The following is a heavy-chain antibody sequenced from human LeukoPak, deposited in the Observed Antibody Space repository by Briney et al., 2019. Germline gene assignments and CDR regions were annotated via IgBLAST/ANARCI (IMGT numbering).Heavy chain of an antibody. D-gene: IGHD2-15*01. J-gene: IGHJ4*02. Sequence: GGSLRLSCAASGFTFSSYWMHWVRQAPGKGLVWVSRINSDGRSTSSADSVKGRFIISRDNAKNTLYLQMNSLRTEDTAVYYCARDQLYCSGGICYFDYWGQGTLVTVSS. CDR1: GFTFSSYW. V-gene: IGHV3-74*01. CDR3: ARDQLYCSGGICYFDY. CDR2: INSDGRST.